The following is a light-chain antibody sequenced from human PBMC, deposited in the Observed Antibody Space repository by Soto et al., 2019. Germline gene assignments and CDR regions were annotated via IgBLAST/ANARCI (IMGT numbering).Light chain of an antibody. CDR3: QQYNDWPLT. CDR1: QSVRSN. Sequence: EIVMTQSPVTLSVSPGERATLSCRASQSVRSNLAWYQQKPGQSPSLLIYGAFTRATGIPARFSGTGSGTEFTLTISSLQSEDFALYYCQQYNDWPLTFGQGTKEE. CDR2: GAF. V-gene: IGKV3-15*01. J-gene: IGKJ1*01.